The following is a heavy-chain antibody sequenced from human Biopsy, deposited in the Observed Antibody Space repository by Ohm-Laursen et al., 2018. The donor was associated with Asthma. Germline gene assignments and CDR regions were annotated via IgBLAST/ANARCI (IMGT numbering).Heavy chain of an antibody. CDR1: GFTFGDYC. V-gene: IGHV3-7*01. Sequence: SLRLSCAAFGFTFGDYCMSWVRQVPGKGLEWVANIKHDGSEKNHVDSLKGRFTISRDNAKNSLYLQTNSLRAEDTAVYYCARTFHFWSPYHAEHYQLWGQGTLVTVSS. CDR2: IKHDGSEK. J-gene: IGHJ1*01. D-gene: IGHD3-3*02. CDR3: ARTFHFWSPYHAEHYQL.